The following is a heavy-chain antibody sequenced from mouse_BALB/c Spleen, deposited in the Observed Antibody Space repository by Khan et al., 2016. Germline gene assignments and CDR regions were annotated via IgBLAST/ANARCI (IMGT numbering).Heavy chain of an antibody. CDR3: ARHLYYRYDGYAMDY. Sequence: EVELVESGGGLVQPGGSRKLSCAASGFTFSSFGMHWVRQAPEKGLEWVAYISSGSSTIYYADTVKGRFTISRDNPKNTLFLQMTSLRSEDTAMYYCARHLYYRYDGYAMDYWGQGTSVTVSS. V-gene: IGHV5-17*02. CDR1: GFTFSSFG. D-gene: IGHD2-14*01. CDR2: ISSGSSTI. J-gene: IGHJ4*01.